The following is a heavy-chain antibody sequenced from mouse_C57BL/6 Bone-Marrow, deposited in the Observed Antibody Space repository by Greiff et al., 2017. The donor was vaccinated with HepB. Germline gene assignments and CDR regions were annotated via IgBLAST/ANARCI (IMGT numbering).Heavy chain of an antibody. D-gene: IGHD4-1*01. V-gene: IGHV5-17*01. CDR3: ARWLTGYYAMDY. CDR2: ISSGSSTI. CDR1: GFTFSDYG. J-gene: IGHJ4*01. Sequence: EVMLVESGGGLVKPGGSLKLSCAASGFTFSDYGMHWVRQAPEKGLEWVAYISSGSSTIYYADTVKGRFTISRDNAKNTLFLQMTSLRSEDTAMYYCARWLTGYYAMDYWGQGTSVTVSS.